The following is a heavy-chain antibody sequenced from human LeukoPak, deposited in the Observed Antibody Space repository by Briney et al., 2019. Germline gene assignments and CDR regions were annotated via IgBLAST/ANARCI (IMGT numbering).Heavy chain of an antibody. J-gene: IGHJ2*01. V-gene: IGHV4-39*01. Sequence: KPSETLSLTCTVPGGSISSSSYYWGWIRQPPGKGLEWIGSIYYSGSTYYNPSLKSRVTISVDTSKNQFSLKLSSVTAADTAVYYCARHFRQYYDSRIWYFDLWGRGTLVTVSS. CDR3: ARHFRQYYDSRIWYFDL. CDR1: GGSISSSSYY. CDR2: IYYSGST. D-gene: IGHD3-22*01.